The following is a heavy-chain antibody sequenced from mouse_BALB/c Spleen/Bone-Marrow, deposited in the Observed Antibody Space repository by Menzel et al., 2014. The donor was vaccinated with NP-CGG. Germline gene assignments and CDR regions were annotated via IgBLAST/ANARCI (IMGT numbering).Heavy chain of an antibody. CDR2: IDTSDSYT. CDR3: GRGMGWYFDV. Sequence: QVQLQQPGAELVMSGASEKMSCKASGYTFTDYWMHWVKQRPGQGLEWFGAIDTSDSYTSYNQKFKGKATLTVDESSSKAYKHSSSLASEDSAVYYCGRGMGWYFDVLGAGTTVTVSS. V-gene: IGHV1-69*01. J-gene: IGHJ1*01. CDR1: GYTFTDYW.